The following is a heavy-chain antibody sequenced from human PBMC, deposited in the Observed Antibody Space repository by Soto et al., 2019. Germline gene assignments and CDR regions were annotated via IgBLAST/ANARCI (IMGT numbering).Heavy chain of an antibody. J-gene: IGHJ6*02. CDR2: IWYDGSNK. V-gene: IGHV3-33*01. D-gene: IGHD6-19*01. CDR3: ARDGFFGIEVDGKPYYYYGMDV. Sequence: RLSCAASGFTFSSYGMHWVRQAPGKGLEWVAVIWYDGSNKYYADSVKGRFTISRDNSKNTLYLQMNSLRAEDTAVYYCARDGFFGIEVDGKPYYYYGMDVWGQGTTVTVSS. CDR1: GFTFSSYG.